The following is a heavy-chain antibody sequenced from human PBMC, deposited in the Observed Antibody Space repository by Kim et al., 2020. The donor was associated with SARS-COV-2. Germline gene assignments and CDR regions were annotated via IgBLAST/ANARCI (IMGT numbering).Heavy chain of an antibody. CDR3: ARSSIAAAEVFWLRYYYYGMDV. V-gene: IGHV4-39*01. D-gene: IGHD6-13*01. J-gene: IGHJ6*02. CDR2: IYYSGST. Sequence: SETLSLTCTVSGGSISSSSYYWGWIRQPPGKGLEWIGSIYYSGSTYYNPSLKSRVTISVDTSKNQFSLKLSSVTAADTAVYYCARSSIAAAEVFWLRYYYYGMDVWGQGTTVTVSS. CDR1: GGSISSSSYY.